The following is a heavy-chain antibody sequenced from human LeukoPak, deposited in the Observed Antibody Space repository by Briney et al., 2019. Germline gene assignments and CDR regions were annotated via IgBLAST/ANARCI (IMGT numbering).Heavy chain of an antibody. CDR2: VYPATSDT. J-gene: IGHJ4*02. Sequence: GESLKISCQGSGYNFTSYWIGWVRQMPGKGLEWIGIVYPATSDTTYSPSFQGQVTISADKSISTAYLQWSSLKASDTAMYYCARHTPFFDYWGQGTLVTVSS. CDR1: GYNFTSYW. CDR3: ARHTPFFDY. V-gene: IGHV5-51*01.